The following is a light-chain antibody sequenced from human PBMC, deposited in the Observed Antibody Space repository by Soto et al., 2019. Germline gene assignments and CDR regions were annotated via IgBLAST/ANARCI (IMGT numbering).Light chain of an antibody. Sequence: IVSSQSPGTRCLSPGEGASLSDRASQSVSSNYLAWYQQKPGQAPRLLIHGASSRATGIPDRFSGSGSGTDFTLTISRLEPEDFAVYYCQQYGSSPTFGQGTKVDIK. V-gene: IGKV3-20*01. CDR1: QSVSSNY. CDR3: QQYGSSPT. CDR2: GAS. J-gene: IGKJ1*01.